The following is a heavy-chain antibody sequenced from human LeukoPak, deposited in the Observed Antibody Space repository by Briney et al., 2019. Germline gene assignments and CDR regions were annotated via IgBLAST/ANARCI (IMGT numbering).Heavy chain of an antibody. D-gene: IGHD3-22*01. Sequence: GGSLRLSCAASGFTFSSYAMSWVRQAPGKGLEWVSAINDSGGGTYYSDSVKGRFTISRDNSNNTLYLQMNTLRAEDTTVYYCSKAPRYYYDMSGYPYYFDYWGQGELVTVSS. V-gene: IGHV3-23*01. CDR3: SKAPRYYYDMSGYPYYFDY. J-gene: IGHJ4*02. CDR1: GFTFSSYA. CDR2: INDSGGGT.